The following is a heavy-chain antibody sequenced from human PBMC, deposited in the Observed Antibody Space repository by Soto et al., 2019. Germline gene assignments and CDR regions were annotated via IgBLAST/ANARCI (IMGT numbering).Heavy chain of an antibody. V-gene: IGHV4-59*08. CDR1: GGSISSYY. J-gene: IGHJ5*02. Sequence: LSLTCTVSGGSISSYYWSWIRQPPGKGLEWIAYIYYTGSTNYNPSLKSRVTISVDTSKNQFSLKLTSVTAADTAIYYCARHEGCSVGPCSTGRWFDLWGQGTLVTVSS. CDR2: IYYTGST. D-gene: IGHD2-15*01. CDR3: ARHEGCSVGPCSTGRWFDL.